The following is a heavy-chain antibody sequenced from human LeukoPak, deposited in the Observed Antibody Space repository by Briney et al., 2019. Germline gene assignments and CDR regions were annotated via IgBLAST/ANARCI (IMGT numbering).Heavy chain of an antibody. CDR3: AREGASGWYYFDY. J-gene: IGHJ4*02. Sequence: PGGSLKLSCAASGLTFSTYWMHWVRQAPGKGLVWVSRINSDGRRTTYADFVKGRFAISRDNAKNTLYLQMNSLRAEDTAVYYCAREGASGWYYFDYWGQGTLVTVSS. V-gene: IGHV3-74*01. CDR2: INSDGRRT. CDR1: GLTFSTYW. D-gene: IGHD6-19*01.